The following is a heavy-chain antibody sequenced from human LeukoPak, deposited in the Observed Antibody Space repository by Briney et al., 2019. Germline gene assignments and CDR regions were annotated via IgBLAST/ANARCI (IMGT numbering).Heavy chain of an antibody. Sequence: ASVKVSCKASGYTFTSYDINWVRQATGQGLEWMGWMNPNSGNTGYAQKFQDRVTMTRNTSISTAYMELSSLRSEDTAVYYCARSAARREANYYYYMDVWGKGTTVTVSS. CDR3: ARSAARREANYYYYMDV. CDR1: GYTFTSYD. J-gene: IGHJ6*03. V-gene: IGHV1-8*01. D-gene: IGHD6-6*01. CDR2: MNPNSGNT.